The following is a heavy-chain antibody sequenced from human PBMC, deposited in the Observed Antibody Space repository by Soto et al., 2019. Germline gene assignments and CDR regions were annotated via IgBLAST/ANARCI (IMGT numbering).Heavy chain of an antibody. CDR1: GFTFDDYA. CDR2: ISWNSGSI. CDR3: TKDMAKIVVVPAAMGSIHYYGMDV. D-gene: IGHD2-2*01. Sequence: GGSLRLSCAASGFTFDDYAMHWVRQAPGKGLEWVSGISWNSGSIGYADSVKGRFTISRDNAKNSLYLQMNSLRAEDTALYYCTKDMAKIVVVPAAMGSIHYYGMDVWGQGTTVTVSS. V-gene: IGHV3-9*01. J-gene: IGHJ6*02.